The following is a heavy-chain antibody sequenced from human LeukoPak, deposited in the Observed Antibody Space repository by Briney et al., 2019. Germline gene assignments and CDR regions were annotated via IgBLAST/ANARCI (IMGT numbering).Heavy chain of an antibody. D-gene: IGHD3-22*01. V-gene: IGHV4-59*12. CDR1: GASFSDYF. Sequence: SETLSLTCSVSGASFSDYFWNWIRQPPGKGLEWIGYMSYRGTTGYSPSLKSRVTMSVDTSKNQFSLKLSSVTAADTAVYYCARDRYYYDSSGYYYFDYWGQGTLVTVSS. J-gene: IGHJ4*02. CDR2: MSYRGTT. CDR3: ARDRYYYDSSGYYYFDY.